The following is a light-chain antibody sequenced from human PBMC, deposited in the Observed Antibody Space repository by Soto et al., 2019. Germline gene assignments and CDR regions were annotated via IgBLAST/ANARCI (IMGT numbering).Light chain of an antibody. CDR1: SSDVGGYNY. Sequence: QSALTQPPSASGSPGQSVTISCTGTSSDVGGYNYVSWYQQHPGKAPKLMIYEVSKRPSGVPDRFSGSKSSNTASLTVSGLQAEDEADYYCSSYAGSNVYVFGTGTKRTVL. CDR3: SSYAGSNVYV. J-gene: IGLJ1*01. V-gene: IGLV2-8*01. CDR2: EVS.